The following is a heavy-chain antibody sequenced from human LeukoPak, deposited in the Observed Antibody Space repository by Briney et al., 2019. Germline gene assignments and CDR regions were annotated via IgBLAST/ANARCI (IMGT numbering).Heavy chain of an antibody. CDR3: AKVSSGWYNFDY. J-gene: IGHJ4*02. V-gene: IGHV3-23*01. CDR2: ISGSGGTT. D-gene: IGHD6-19*01. Sequence: GGSLRLSCAASGFTFNTYAMSWVRQAPGKGLEWVSGISGSGGTTYNGDSVRGRFTIYRDSSKNTLYLGMTRLRVEDTAVYYCAKVSSGWYNFDYWGQGILVTVSA. CDR1: GFTFNTYA.